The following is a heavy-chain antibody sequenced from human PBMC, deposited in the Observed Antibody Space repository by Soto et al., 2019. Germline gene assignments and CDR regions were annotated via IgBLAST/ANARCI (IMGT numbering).Heavy chain of an antibody. J-gene: IGHJ3*02. CDR3: ASLSKTGVAFDI. Sequence: SETLSLTCTVSGGSISSSSYYWGWIRQPPGKGLEWIGSIYYSGSTYYNPSLKSRVTISVDTSRNQFSLKLSSVTAADTAVYYCASLSKTGVAFDIWGQGTMVTVSS. CDR1: GGSISSSSYY. V-gene: IGHV4-39*01. CDR2: IYYSGST. D-gene: IGHD7-27*01.